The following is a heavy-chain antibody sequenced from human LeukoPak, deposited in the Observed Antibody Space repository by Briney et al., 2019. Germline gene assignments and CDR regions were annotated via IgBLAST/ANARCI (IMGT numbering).Heavy chain of an antibody. Sequence: GDSLKISCQGSGYRFTTSWIAWVRQMPGKGLEWMGIIYPGDSNTRYSPSFQGQVTISADKSISTAYLQWSSLKASDTAMYYWARLTLAVAGYFDYWGQGTLVTVSS. CDR2: IYPGDSNT. V-gene: IGHV5-51*01. CDR1: GYRFTTSW. J-gene: IGHJ4*02. D-gene: IGHD6-19*01. CDR3: ARLTLAVAGYFDY.